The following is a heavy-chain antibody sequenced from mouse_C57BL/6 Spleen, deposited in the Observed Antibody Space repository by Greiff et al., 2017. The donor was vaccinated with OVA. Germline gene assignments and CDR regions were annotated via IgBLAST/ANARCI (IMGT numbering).Heavy chain of an antibody. Sequence: QVQLQQSGAELVKPGASVKISCKASGYAFSSYWMNWVKQRPGQGLEWIGEIDPSDSYTNYNQKFKGKSTLTVDKSSSTAYMQLSSLTSEDSAVYYCARYYYGSSHWYFDVWGTGTTVTVSS. V-gene: IGHV1-69*01. D-gene: IGHD1-1*01. J-gene: IGHJ1*03. CDR3: ARYYYGSSHWYFDV. CDR1: GYAFSSYW. CDR2: IDPSDSYT.